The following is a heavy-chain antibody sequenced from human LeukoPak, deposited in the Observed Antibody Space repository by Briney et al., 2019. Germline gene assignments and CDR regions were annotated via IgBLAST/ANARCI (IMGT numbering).Heavy chain of an antibody. J-gene: IGHJ6*04. CDR3: AKHFALAAFYAMDV. V-gene: IGHV3-23*01. CDR2: LSGSGNRN. CDR1: GFTFSNYA. Sequence: GGSLRLSCAASGFTFSNYAMSWVRQAPGKGLEWVSGLSGSGNRNYYADSVKRRFTISSDNSKNTLYLQINSLRGEDTAVYYWAKHFALAAFYAMDVWGKGTTVTVSS. D-gene: IGHD6-6*01.